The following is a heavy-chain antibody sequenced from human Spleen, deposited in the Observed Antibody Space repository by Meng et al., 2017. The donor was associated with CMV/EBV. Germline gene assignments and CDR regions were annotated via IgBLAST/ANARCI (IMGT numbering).Heavy chain of an antibody. Sequence: ASGYTFNNYYLHWVRQAPGQGLEWMGWMNPNSDSAGYAQKFQGRVTITWNTSLSTAYMDLGSLTSEDTAVYYCARRAYGDYVDWYFDLWGRGTLVTVSS. CDR1: GYTFNNYY. D-gene: IGHD4-17*01. CDR2: MNPNSDSA. CDR3: ARRAYGDYVDWYFDL. V-gene: IGHV1-8*03. J-gene: IGHJ2*01.